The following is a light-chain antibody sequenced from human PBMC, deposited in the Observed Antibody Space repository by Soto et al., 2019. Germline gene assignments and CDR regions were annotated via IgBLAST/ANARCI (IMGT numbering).Light chain of an antibody. J-gene: IGKJ1*01. CDR2: DAS. CDR1: QSISSW. CDR3: QEYTTYSRT. Sequence: DIQMTQSPSTLSASVGDRVTITCRASQSISSWFAWYQQKPGKAPKVLIYDASTLESGVPSRFSGGGSGTEFTLTITSLQPDDFATYYCQEYTTYSRTFGQGTKVEVK. V-gene: IGKV1-5*01.